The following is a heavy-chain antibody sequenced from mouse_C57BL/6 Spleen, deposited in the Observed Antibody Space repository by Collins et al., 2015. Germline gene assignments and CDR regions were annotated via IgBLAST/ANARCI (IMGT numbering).Heavy chain of an antibody. CDR3: ARVGYDYEFAY. D-gene: IGHD2-4*01. J-gene: IGHJ3*01. CDR2: INYDGSST. Sequence: EVKLVESEGGLVQPGSSMKLSCTASGFTFSDYYMAWVRQVPEKGLEWVANINYDGSSTYYLDSLKSRFIISRDNAKNILYLQMSSLKSEDTATYYCARVGYDYEFAYWGQGTLVTVSA. CDR1: GFTFSDYY. V-gene: IGHV5-16*01.